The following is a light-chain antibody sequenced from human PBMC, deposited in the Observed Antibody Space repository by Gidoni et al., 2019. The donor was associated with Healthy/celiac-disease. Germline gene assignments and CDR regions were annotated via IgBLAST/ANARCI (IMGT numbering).Light chain of an antibody. CDR1: QSVRSSY. J-gene: IGKJ1*01. CDR2: GAS. V-gene: IGKV3-20*01. CDR3: QQYGSSPWT. Sequence: DIVLSQSPGTMSLSPGERATLSCRASQSVRSSYLAWYQQNPGQAPRLLIYGASSRATGIPDRFSGSGSGTDFTLTISRLEPEDFAVYYCQQYGSSPWTFGQGTKVEIK.